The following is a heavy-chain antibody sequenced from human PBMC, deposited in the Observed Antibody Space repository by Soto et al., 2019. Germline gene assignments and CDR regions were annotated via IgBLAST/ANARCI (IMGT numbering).Heavy chain of an antibody. D-gene: IGHD6-19*01. CDR2: MNPNSGNT. CDR1: GYTFTSYD. CDR3: ARGAYSSGWYPYDAFDI. V-gene: IGHV1-8*01. J-gene: IGHJ3*02. Sequence: ASVKVSCQASGYTFTSYDINWVRQATGQGLEWMGWMNPNSGNTGYAQKFQGRVTMTRNTSISTAYMELSSLRSEDTAVYYCARGAYSSGWYPYDAFDIWGQGTMVTVSS.